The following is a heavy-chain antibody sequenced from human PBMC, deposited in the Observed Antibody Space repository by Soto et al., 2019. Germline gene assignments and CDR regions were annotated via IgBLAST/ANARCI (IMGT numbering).Heavy chain of an antibody. CDR2: IIPIFGTA. Sequence: SVKVSFKASGGTFSSYAISWLRQAPGQGLEWMGGIIPIFGTANYAQKFQGRVTITADESTSTAYMELSSLRSEDTAVYYCARDHRWGIAARPNAFDTWGQGTMVTGSS. J-gene: IGHJ3*02. CDR3: ARDHRWGIAARPNAFDT. CDR1: GGTFSSYA. V-gene: IGHV1-69*13. D-gene: IGHD6-6*01.